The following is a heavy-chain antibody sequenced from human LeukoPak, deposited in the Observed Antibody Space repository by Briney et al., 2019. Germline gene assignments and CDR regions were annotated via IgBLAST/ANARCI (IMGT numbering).Heavy chain of an antibody. Sequence: GASVKVSCKASGYTFTGYYMHWVRQAPGQGLEWMGWINPNSGGTNYAQKFQGRVTMTRDTSISTAYMELSRLRSDDTAVYYCARVSTGDSRQFDYWGQGTLVTVSS. D-gene: IGHD7-27*01. CDR3: ARVSTGDSRQFDY. CDR2: INPNSGGT. J-gene: IGHJ4*02. V-gene: IGHV1-2*02. CDR1: GYTFTGYY.